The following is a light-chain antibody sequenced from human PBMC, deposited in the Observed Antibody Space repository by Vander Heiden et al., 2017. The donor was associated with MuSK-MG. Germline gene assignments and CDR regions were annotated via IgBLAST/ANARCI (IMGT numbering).Light chain of an antibody. Sequence: QSALTQPPSESGSPGQSITISCTGTSSDGGSYNLVSWYQQHPGKAPKLMIYEGSKRPSGVSNRFAGSKSGNTASLTISGLQAEDEADYYCCSYAGSSTYVVFGGGTKLTVL. V-gene: IGLV2-23*01. CDR2: EGS. J-gene: IGLJ2*01. CDR3: CSYAGSSTYVV. CDR1: SSDGGSYNL.